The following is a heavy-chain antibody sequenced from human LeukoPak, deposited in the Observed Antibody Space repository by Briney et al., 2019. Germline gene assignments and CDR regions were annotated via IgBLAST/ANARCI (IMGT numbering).Heavy chain of an antibody. Sequence: KPSETLSLTCTVSGGSISSSSYFWGWIRQPPGKGLEWIGSIYYSGSTYYNPSPKSRLTISVDRSKNYFSLKLSSVTAADTAFYYCATEDVVVPTAVQWPLDFWGQGILVTVSS. V-gene: IGHV4-39*02. J-gene: IGHJ4*02. CDR1: GGSISSSSYF. CDR3: ATEDVVVPTAVQWPLDF. D-gene: IGHD2-2*01. CDR2: IYYSGST.